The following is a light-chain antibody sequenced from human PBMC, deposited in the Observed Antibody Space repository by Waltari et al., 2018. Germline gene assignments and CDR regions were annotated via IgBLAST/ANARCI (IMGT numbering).Light chain of an antibody. V-gene: IGLV2-14*03. Sequence: QSALTQPASVSGSPGQSITISCSGSSSDVGGYDSLYWYQDRPGQAPKVIIYDVSNRPSGVSERFSGSKSGNTASLTISGLQADDETYYYCYSQSFNSIVLFGGGTKVTVL. CDR3: YSQSFNSIVL. CDR1: SSDVGGYDS. CDR2: DVS. J-gene: IGLJ2*01.